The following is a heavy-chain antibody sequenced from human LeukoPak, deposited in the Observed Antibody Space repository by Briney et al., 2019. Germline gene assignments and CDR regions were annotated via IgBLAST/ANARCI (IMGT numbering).Heavy chain of an antibody. J-gene: IGHJ4*02. V-gene: IGHV3-23*01. Sequence: GGSLRLSCAASGFTFSSYAMSWVRQAPGKGLEWVSAISGSGGSTYYADSVKGRFTISRDNSKNTLYLQMNSLRAEDTAVYYSATSIVVVPAAMSGDYWGQGTLVTVSS. CDR1: GFTFSSYA. D-gene: IGHD2-2*01. CDR2: ISGSGGST. CDR3: ATSIVVVPAAMSGDY.